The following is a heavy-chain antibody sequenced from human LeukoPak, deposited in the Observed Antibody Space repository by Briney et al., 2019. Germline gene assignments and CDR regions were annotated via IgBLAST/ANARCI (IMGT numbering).Heavy chain of an antibody. V-gene: IGHV3-7*03. CDR1: GFPFNAYW. CDR2: IRQDGDTK. CDR3: ARSLPNGTTWYGRSDF. Sequence: GGYLRLSCAASGFPFNAYWMTWVRQAPGKGLEWVANIRQDGDTKYYVDSVKGRFTISRDNAMNSLYLQMNSLRAEDTAIYYCARSLPNGTTWYGRSDFWGQGTLVTVSS. J-gene: IGHJ4*02. D-gene: IGHD6-13*01.